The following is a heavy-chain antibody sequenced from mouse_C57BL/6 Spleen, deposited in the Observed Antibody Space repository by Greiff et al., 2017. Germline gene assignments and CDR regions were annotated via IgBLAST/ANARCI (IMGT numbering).Heavy chain of an antibody. CDR3: TRGDYDRVYYAMDY. J-gene: IGHJ4*01. Sequence: EVHLVESGEGLVKPGGSLKLSCAASGFTFSSYAMSWVRQTPEKRLEWVAYISSGGDYIYYADTVKGRFTISRDNARNTLYLQMSSLKSEDTAMYYCTRGDYDRVYYAMDYWGQGTSVTVSS. CDR2: ISSGGDYI. D-gene: IGHD2-4*01. V-gene: IGHV5-9-1*02. CDR1: GFTFSSYA.